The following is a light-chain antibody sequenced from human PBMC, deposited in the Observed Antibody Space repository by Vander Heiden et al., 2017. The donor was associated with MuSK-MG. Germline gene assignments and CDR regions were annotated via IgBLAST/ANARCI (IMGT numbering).Light chain of an antibody. CDR2: DTS. J-gene: IGKJ4*01. CDR3: QQRSKWFT. CDR1: QSVRNY. V-gene: IGKV3-11*01. Sequence: EIVLTQSPSTLSFSTGERATLSCRASQSVRNYLAWYQQKPGQAPRLLIYDTSNRATGIPARFSGSGSGTDFTLTISSLEPEDFAVYYCQQRSKWFTFGGGTKVEIK.